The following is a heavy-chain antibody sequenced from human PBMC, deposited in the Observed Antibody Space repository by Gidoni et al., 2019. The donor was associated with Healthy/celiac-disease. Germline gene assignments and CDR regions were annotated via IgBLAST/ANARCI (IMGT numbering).Heavy chain of an antibody. J-gene: IGHJ4*02. Sequence: EVQLLESGGGLVQPGGSLRLSCAASGFTFSRYAMRWVRQAPGKGLGWVSAISGIGGSTYYADSVKGRFTISRDNSKNTLYLQMNSLRAEDTAVYYCANGPRGAAAGIVEPLWGQGTLVTVSS. CDR3: ANGPRGAAAGIVEPL. V-gene: IGHV3-23*01. D-gene: IGHD6-13*01. CDR1: GFTFSRYA. CDR2: ISGIGGST.